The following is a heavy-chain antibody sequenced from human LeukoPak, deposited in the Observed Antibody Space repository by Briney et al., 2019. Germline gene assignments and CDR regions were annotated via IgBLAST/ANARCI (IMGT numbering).Heavy chain of an antibody. V-gene: IGHV3-23*01. Sequence: GGSLRPSCAASGFIFSSYGMSWVRQAPGKGLEWVSGISSSGGSTYYADSVKGRFTISRDNSKNTLYLQMNSLRAEDTAVYYCAKDSFMYDSSGYLDIWGQGTMVTVSS. D-gene: IGHD3-22*01. CDR2: ISSSGGST. J-gene: IGHJ3*02. CDR1: GFIFSSYG. CDR3: AKDSFMYDSSGYLDI.